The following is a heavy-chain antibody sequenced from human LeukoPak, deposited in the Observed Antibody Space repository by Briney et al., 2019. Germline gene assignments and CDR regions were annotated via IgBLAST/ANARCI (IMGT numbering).Heavy chain of an antibody. CDR1: GYSISSGYY. CDR2: IHHAGST. Sequence: SETLSLTCSVSGYSISSGYYWGWFRQPPGKGLELIGSIHHAGSTSYNPSLKSRVTISVDTSKNQFSLKLSSVTAADTAVYYCARYYYGSGRLFDPWGQGTLVTVSS. J-gene: IGHJ5*02. V-gene: IGHV4-38-2*01. D-gene: IGHD3-10*01. CDR3: ARYYYGSGRLFDP.